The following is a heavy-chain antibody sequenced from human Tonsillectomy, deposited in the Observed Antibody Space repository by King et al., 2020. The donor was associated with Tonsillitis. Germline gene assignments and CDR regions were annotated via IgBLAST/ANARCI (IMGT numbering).Heavy chain of an antibody. CDR3: TRVNGRGWVFDL. J-gene: IGHJ2*01. CDR1: GFTFGDYA. V-gene: IGHV3-49*04. Sequence: VQLVESGGGLVQPGRSLRLSCTASGFTFGDYAMSWVRQAPGKGLEWVCFIRSKAYGGTTEYAASVKGRFTISRDSSKSIAYLQMNSLKTEDTAVYYCTRVNGRGWVFDLWGRGTLVTVSS. CDR2: IRSKAYGGTT. D-gene: IGHD6-19*01.